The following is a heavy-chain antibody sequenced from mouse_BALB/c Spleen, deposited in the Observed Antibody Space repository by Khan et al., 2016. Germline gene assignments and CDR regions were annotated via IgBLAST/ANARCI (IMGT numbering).Heavy chain of an antibody. CDR2: ISYSGST. Sequence: EVQLQESGPGLVKPSQSLSLTCTVTGYSITSDYAWNWIRQFPGNQLEWMGYISYSGSTSYHPSLKSRISITRDTSRNQFFLQLHSVTTEDTATYYCARHYVGFFDYWGQGTTLTVSS. D-gene: IGHD1-1*02. V-gene: IGHV3-2*02. CDR3: ARHYVGFFDY. CDR1: GYSITSDYA. J-gene: IGHJ2*01.